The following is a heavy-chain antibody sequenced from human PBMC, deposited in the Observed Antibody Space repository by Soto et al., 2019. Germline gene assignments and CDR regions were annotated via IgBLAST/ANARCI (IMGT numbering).Heavy chain of an antibody. D-gene: IGHD3-9*01. CDR3: ARGVGDILTGYHFDN. CDR1: GYTFTGYY. V-gene: IGHV1-46*03. CDR2: INPSGGST. Sequence: ASVKVSCKAPGYTFTGYYMHWARQAPGQGLEWMGIINPSGGSTSYAQKFQGRVTMTRDTSTSTVYMELSSLRSEDTAVYYCARGVGDILTGYHFDNWGQGTLVTVSS. J-gene: IGHJ4*02.